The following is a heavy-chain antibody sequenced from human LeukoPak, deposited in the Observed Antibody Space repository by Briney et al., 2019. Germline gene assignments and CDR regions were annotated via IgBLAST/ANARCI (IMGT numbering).Heavy chain of an antibody. J-gene: IGHJ4*02. CDR2: ISSSSSYI. CDR3: ARDSGYDSRFDY. Sequence: PGGSLRLSCAASGFTFSSYSMNWVCQAPGKGLEWVSSISSSSSYIYYADSVKGRFTISRDNAKNSLYLQMNSLRAEDTAVYYCARDSGYDSRFDYWGQGTLVTVSS. CDR1: GFTFSSYS. D-gene: IGHD5-12*01. V-gene: IGHV3-21*01.